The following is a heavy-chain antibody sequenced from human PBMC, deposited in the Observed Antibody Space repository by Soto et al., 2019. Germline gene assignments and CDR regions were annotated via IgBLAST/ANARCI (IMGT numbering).Heavy chain of an antibody. CDR2: INAGTGDT. CDR1: GDTYINYA. J-gene: IGHJ6*02. CDR3: TRAPRSSGFYTYPMDV. Sequence: ASVKVSCKASGDTYINYAIHWVRHGPGQGLEWMGWINAGTGDTKYSRKFQDRVNITRDTSANTAYMDLSNLRYEDAAAYYCTRAPRSSGFYTYPMDVWGQGTTVTVSS. D-gene: IGHD3-10*01. V-gene: IGHV1-3*01.